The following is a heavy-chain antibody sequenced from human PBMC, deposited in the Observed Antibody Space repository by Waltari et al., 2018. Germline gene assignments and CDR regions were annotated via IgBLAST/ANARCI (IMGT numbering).Heavy chain of an antibody. Sequence: EVQVVESGGGLVQPGGSLRLSCEGSGFIFSSYWMSWVRQAPGKGLEWVGKIKQDGSERNYVDSVKGRFTISRDNAKNSVFLQMISLRAEDTAVYYCLRDRRGPALFDSWGQGTLVTVSS. J-gene: IGHJ4*02. CDR1: GFIFSSYW. CDR2: IKQDGSER. D-gene: IGHD2-2*01. CDR3: LRDRRGPALFDS. V-gene: IGHV3-7*03.